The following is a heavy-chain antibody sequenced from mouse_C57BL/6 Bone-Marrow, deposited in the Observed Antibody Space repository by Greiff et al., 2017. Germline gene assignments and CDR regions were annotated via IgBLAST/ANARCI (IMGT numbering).Heavy chain of an antibody. J-gene: IGHJ2*01. CDR1: GFNITDYY. D-gene: IGHD1-1*01. V-gene: IGHV14-2*01. CDR2: IDPEDGET. CDR3: ASYGSSWYYFDY. Sequence: EVQLQQSGAELVKPGASVKLSCTASGFNITDYYMHWVKQRTEQGLEWIGRIDPEDGETKYAPKFQGKATITADQSSNTTYLQLSSLTSEDTAVXYCASYGSSWYYFDYWGQGTTLTVSS.